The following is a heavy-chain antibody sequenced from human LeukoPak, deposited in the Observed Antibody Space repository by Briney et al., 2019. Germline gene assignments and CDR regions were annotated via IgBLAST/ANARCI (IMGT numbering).Heavy chain of an antibody. J-gene: IGHJ6*02. V-gene: IGHV1-8*01. D-gene: IGHD7-27*01. Sequence: ASVKVSCKASGYTFTSYDINWVRQATGQGLEWMGWMNPNSGNTGYALKFQGRVTMTRNTSISTAYMELSSLRSEDTAVYYCASALGTEDYYGMDVWGQGTTVTVSS. CDR1: GYTFTSYD. CDR3: ASALGTEDYYGMDV. CDR2: MNPNSGNT.